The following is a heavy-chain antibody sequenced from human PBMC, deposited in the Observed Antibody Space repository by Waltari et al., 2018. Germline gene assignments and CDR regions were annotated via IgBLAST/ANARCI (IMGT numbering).Heavy chain of an antibody. J-gene: IGHJ4*02. CDR1: GFTFSSYR. D-gene: IGHD3-22*01. CDR3: ARDFLVVADGKDY. V-gene: IGHV3-48*04. CDR2: ISSSSSTI. Sequence: EVQRVESGGGLVQPGGSLRLSCAASGFTFSSYRMNWFRQAPGKGLEWVSYISSSSSTIYYADSVKGRFTISRDNAKNSLYLQMNSLRAEDTAVYYCARDFLVVADGKDYWGQGTLVTVSS.